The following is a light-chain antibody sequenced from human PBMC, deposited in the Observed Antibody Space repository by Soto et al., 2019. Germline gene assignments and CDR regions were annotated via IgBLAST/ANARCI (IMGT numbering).Light chain of an antibody. J-gene: IGLJ2*01. Sequence: QPVLTQPPSASGTPGQRVTISCSGSSFNIGRNTVNWYQQLPGTGPKLLIYSNNQRPSGVPDRFSGSKSGTSASLAISGLQSEDEADYYCAAWDDSLMRFFGGGTKLTVL. CDR1: SFNIGRNT. V-gene: IGLV1-44*01. CDR3: AAWDDSLMRF. CDR2: SNN.